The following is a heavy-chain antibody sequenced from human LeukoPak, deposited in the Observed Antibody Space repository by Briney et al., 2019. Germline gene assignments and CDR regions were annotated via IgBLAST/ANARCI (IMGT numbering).Heavy chain of an antibody. V-gene: IGHV2-5*01. CDR1: GFSLSTSGVG. J-gene: IGHJ5*02. CDR2: IYWNDDK. Sequence: SGPTLVKPTQTLTLTCTLSGFSLSTSGVGVGWIRQPPGKALEWLALIYWNDDKRYSPSLRSRLTITKDTSKNQVVLTMTNMDPVDTATYYCAHSPWAAAGYNWFDPWGQGTLVTVSS. D-gene: IGHD6-13*01. CDR3: AHSPWAAAGYNWFDP.